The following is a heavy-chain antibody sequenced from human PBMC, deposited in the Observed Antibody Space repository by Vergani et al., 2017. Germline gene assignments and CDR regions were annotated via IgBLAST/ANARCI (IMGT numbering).Heavy chain of an antibody. V-gene: IGHV3-66*02. CDR1: GFTFSGNY. Sequence: DVRLVESGGGVVQPGGSLRLSCAASGFTFSGNYMTWVRQAPGKGLEWVSHIYSGDETYYADSVKGRVTISRDTSKNTLHLQINNLRVEDTAVYYCARGNYYGSGTYVDPWGQGTLVTVSS. D-gene: IGHD3-10*01. CDR2: IYSGDET. J-gene: IGHJ5*02. CDR3: ARGNYYGSGTYVDP.